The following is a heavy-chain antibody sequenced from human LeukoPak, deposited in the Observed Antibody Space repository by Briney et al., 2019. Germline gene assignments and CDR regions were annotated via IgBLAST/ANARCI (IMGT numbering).Heavy chain of an antibody. J-gene: IGHJ4*02. V-gene: IGHV3-23*01. CDR3: ARALWFGEGGFDY. CDR2: ISGSGGST. CDR1: RFTFSSYA. Sequence: PGGSLRLSCTASRFTFSSYAMSWVRQAPGKGLEWVSAISGSGGSTYYADSVKGRFTISRDNSKSTLYLQMNSLRAEDTAVYYCARALWFGEGGFDYWGQGTLVTVSS. D-gene: IGHD3-10*01.